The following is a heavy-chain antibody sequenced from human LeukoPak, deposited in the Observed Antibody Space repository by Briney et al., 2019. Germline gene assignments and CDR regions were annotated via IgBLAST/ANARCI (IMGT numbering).Heavy chain of an antibody. Sequence: ETLSLTCNVSGYSISSNYYWGWIRQPPGKGLEWVSAISTDAGETHYADSVKGRFTISRDNSKNTVSLQMSSLRAEDTALYYCAKGSGNGYGSGPFDYWGQGTLVTVSS. D-gene: IGHD3-10*01. CDR1: GYSISSNY. V-gene: IGHV3-23*01. J-gene: IGHJ4*02. CDR2: ISTDAGET. CDR3: AKGSGNGYGSGPFDY.